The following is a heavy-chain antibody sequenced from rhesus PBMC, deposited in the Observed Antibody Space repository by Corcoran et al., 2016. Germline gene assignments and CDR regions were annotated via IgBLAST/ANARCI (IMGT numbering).Heavy chain of an antibody. CDR1: GGSISDSYY. CDR2: IYGRGGST. CDR3: ASQGGSNGLGVDY. J-gene: IGHJ4*01. D-gene: IGHD4-23*01. V-gene: IGHV4-143*01. Sequence: QVQLQESGPGLVKPSETLSLTCTVSGGSISDSYYWSWIRQPPGKGLEWLGGIYGRGGSTNDNPSLKSRVTSSRDTSKNQFSLKLSSVTAADTAVYYCASQGGSNGLGVDYWGQGVLVTVSS.